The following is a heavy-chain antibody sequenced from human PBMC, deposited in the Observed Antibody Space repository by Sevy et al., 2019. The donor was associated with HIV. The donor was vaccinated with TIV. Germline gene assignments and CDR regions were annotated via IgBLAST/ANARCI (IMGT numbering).Heavy chain of an antibody. CDR1: GFTYADYA. CDR3: TRAIDY. J-gene: IGHJ4*02. V-gene: IGHV3-49*03. Sequence: GGSLRLSCTASGFTYADYAVSWFRQAPGKGLEWVGFIRSKPHGGTTEYAASVKGRFTISRDDSKSIAYLQMNSLKTEDTAMYYCTRAIDYWGQGALVTVSS. CDR2: IRSKPHGGTT.